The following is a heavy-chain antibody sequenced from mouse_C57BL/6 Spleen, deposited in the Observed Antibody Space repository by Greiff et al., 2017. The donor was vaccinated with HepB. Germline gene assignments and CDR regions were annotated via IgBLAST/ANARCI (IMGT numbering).Heavy chain of an antibody. J-gene: IGHJ4*01. D-gene: IGHD1-1*01. CDR1: GYSITSGYY. CDR3: ARGGYGSNLYAMDY. V-gene: IGHV3-6*01. CDR2: ISYDGSN. Sequence: VQLQQSGPGLVKPSQSLSLTCSVTGYSITSGYYWNWIRQFPGNKLEWMGYISYDGSNNYNPSLKNRISITRDTSKNQFFLKLNSVTTEDTATYYCARGGYGSNLYAMDYWGQGTSVTVSS.